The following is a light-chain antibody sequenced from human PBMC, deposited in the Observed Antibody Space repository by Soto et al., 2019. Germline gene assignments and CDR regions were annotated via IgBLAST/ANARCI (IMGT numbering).Light chain of an antibody. CDR2: AAS. V-gene: IGKV1-27*01. Sequence: DIQMTQSPSSLSASVGDRVTITCRASQDINNYLAWNQQKPGKAPKLLIYAASTLQSGVPSRFSGGGSGTDFTLTISSLQPEDVATYYCQKYNNGPPATFGPGTKVGV. CDR3: QKYNNGPPAT. CDR1: QDINNY. J-gene: IGKJ3*01.